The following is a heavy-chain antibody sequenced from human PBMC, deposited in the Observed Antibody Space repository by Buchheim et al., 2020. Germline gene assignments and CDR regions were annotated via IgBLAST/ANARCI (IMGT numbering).Heavy chain of an antibody. CDR1: GGSISSSNW. CDR2: IYDSGST. CDR3: ARGGHYYDSSGYETIGGLFDY. V-gene: IGHV4-4*02. Sequence: QVQLQESGPGLVKPSGTLSLTCAVSGGSISSSNWWSWVRQPPGKGLEWIGFIYDSGSTYYNPSLKSRVTISVDTSKNQFSLKLSSVTAADTAVYYCARGGHYYDSSGYETIGGLFDYWGQGTL. D-gene: IGHD3-22*01. J-gene: IGHJ4*02.